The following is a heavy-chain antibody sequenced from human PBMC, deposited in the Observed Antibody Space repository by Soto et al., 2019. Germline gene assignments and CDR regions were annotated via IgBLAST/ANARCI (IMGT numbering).Heavy chain of an antibody. J-gene: IGHJ4*02. D-gene: IGHD2-8*01. Sequence: EVQLVQSGGGLVKPGGSLRISCATSGFSFGSYGMDWVRQAPGKGLQWVANIKRHGREEYHDDSLRGRFTISRDNAKKSLELQMNSLRDEDTAIYVCARGALVWGVGDYWGEGALVAVAT. CDR1: GFSFGSYG. V-gene: IGHV3-7*03. CDR3: ARGALVWGVGDY. CDR2: IKRHGREE.